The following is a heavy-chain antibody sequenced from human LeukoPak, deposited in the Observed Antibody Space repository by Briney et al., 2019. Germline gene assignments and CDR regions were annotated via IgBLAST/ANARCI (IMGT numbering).Heavy chain of an antibody. CDR3: ATGYRWVYDSSIYPFDY. D-gene: IGHD3-22*01. J-gene: IGHJ4*02. Sequence: GASVKVSCKVSGYTLTELSMHWVRQAPGKGLEWMGGFDPEDGETIYAQKFQGRVTMTEDTSTDTAYMELSSLRSEDTAVHYCATGYRWVYDSSIYPFDYWGQGTLVTVSS. CDR2: FDPEDGET. CDR1: GYTLTELS. V-gene: IGHV1-24*01.